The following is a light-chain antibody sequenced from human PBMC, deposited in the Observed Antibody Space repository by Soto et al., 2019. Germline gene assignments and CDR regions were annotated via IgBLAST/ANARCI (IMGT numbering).Light chain of an antibody. Sequence: DIQMTQSPSSLSASVGDRVTITCRASQGISNNLAWYQQKPGKVPRLLIYGASTLQSGVPARFSGSGSGTDFTLTISSLQPEDAATYYCQQYDSAPRTFGHGTKVEFK. V-gene: IGKV1-27*01. CDR3: QQYDSAPRT. CDR2: GAS. J-gene: IGKJ1*01. CDR1: QGISNN.